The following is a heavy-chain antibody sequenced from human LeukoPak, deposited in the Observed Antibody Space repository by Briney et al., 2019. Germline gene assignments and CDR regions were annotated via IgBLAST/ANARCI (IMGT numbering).Heavy chain of an antibody. CDR1: GFTFSSYG. J-gene: IGHJ4*02. CDR3: AKRAPVDY. Sequence: PGGSLTLSCAASGFTFSSYGMHWVRQAPGKGLEWVAVISYDGSNKYYADSVKGRFTISRDNSKNTLYLQMNSLGAEDTAVYYCAKRAPVDYWGQGTLVTVSS. CDR2: ISYDGSNK. V-gene: IGHV3-30*18.